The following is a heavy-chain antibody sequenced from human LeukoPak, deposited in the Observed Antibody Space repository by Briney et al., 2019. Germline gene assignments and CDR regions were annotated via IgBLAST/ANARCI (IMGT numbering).Heavy chain of an antibody. CDR2: ISSSSSTI. CDR3: ARPLWAGPAAIGY. J-gene: IGHJ4*02. V-gene: IGHV3-48*01. Sequence: TGGSLRLSCAASGFTFSSYAMNWVRQAPGKGLEWVSYISSSSSTIYYADSVKGRFTISRDNAKNSLYLQMNSLRAEDTAVYYCARPLWAGPAAIGYWGQGTLVTVSS. CDR1: GFTFSSYA. D-gene: IGHD2-2*01.